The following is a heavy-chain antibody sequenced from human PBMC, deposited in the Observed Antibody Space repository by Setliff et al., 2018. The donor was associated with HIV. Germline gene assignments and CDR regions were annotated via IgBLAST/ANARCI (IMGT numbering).Heavy chain of an antibody. Sequence: SETLSLTCTVSGGSISSGSHYWSWIRQPAGKGLEWIGLIYTSGRTNYNPSLKSRVTISVDRSKNQFSLKLRSVTAADTAVYYCARHGYSSDLRISYCDSWGQGSLVTVSS. CDR1: GGSISSGSHY. V-gene: IGHV4-61*02. J-gene: IGHJ4*02. CDR3: ARHGYSSDLRISYCDS. CDR2: IYTSGRT. D-gene: IGHD5-18*01.